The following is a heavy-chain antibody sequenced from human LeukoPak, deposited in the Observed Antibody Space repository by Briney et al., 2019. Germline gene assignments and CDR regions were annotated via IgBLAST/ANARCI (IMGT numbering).Heavy chain of an antibody. CDR1: GFTFSSYG. Sequence: GGSLRLSCAASGFTFSSYGMHWVRQAPGKGLEWVSAISGSGGSTYYADSVKGRFTISRDNSKNTLYLQMNSLRAEDTAVYYCAKGVYYYDSSGLLYFDYWGQGTLVTVSS. CDR3: AKGVYYYDSSGLLYFDY. D-gene: IGHD3-22*01. J-gene: IGHJ4*02. V-gene: IGHV3-NL1*01. CDR2: ISGSGGST.